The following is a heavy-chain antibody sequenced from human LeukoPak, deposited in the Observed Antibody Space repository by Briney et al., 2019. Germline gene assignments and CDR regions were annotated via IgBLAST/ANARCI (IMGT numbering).Heavy chain of an antibody. V-gene: IGHV1-46*01. CDR1: GYTFTSYY. CDR2: INPSAGST. J-gene: IGHJ4*02. CDR3: ARGDYYDSSGYSHTDY. D-gene: IGHD3-22*01. Sequence: GASVKVSCKASGYTFTSYYMHWVRQAPGQGLEWMGIINPSAGSTSYAQKFQGRVTMTRDTSTSTVYMELSSLRSEDTAVYYCARGDYYDSSGYSHTDYWGQGTLVTASS.